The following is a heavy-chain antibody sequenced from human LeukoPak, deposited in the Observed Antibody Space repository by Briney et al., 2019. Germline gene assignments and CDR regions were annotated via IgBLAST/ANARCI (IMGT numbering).Heavy chain of an antibody. CDR1: GFTFSSYE. CDR3: ATIVATIRDY. V-gene: IGHV3-48*03. D-gene: IGHD5-12*01. J-gene: IGHJ4*02. Sequence: GSLRLSCAASGFTFSSYEMNWVRQAPGKGLEWVSYISSSGSTIYYADSVRGRFTISRDNAKNSLYLQMNSLRAEDTAVYYCATIVATIRDYWGQGTLATVSS. CDR2: ISSSGSTI.